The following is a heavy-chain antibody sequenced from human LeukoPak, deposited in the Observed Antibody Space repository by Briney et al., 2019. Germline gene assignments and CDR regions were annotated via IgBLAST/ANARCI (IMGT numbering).Heavy chain of an antibody. V-gene: IGHV1-2*02. D-gene: IGHD3-22*01. J-gene: IGHJ4*02. Sequence: GASVKVSCKASGYTFTGYNMHWVRQAPGQGLEWMGRINPNSGGTNYAQKFQGRVTMTRDTSISTAYMELSRLRSDDTAVYYCARDERYDSSGYPFDSWGQGTLVTVSS. CDR2: INPNSGGT. CDR1: GYTFTGYN. CDR3: ARDERYDSSGYPFDS.